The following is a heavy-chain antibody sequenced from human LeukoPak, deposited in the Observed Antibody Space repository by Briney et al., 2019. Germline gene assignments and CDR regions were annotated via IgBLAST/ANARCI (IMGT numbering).Heavy chain of an antibody. CDR2: ISGSGGST. CDR1: GFTVRSNY. CDR3: ARDHNYYGSGSYFDY. V-gene: IGHV3-53*05. Sequence: GGSLRLSCAASGFTVRSNYMSWVRQAPGKGLEWVSAISGSGGSTYYADSVKGRFTISRDNSKNTLYLQMGSLRAEDMAVYYCARDHNYYGSGSYFDYWGQGTLVTVSS. D-gene: IGHD3-10*01. J-gene: IGHJ4*02.